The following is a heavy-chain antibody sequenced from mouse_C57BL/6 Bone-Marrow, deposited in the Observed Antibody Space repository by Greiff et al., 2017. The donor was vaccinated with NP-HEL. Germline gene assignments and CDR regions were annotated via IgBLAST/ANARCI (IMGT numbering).Heavy chain of an antibody. Sequence: EVMLVESGGGLVQPGGSLKLSCAASGFTFSDYYMYWVRQTPEKRLEWVAYISNGGGSTYYPDTVKGRFTISRDNAKNTLYLQMSRLKSEDTAMYYCARHGSSLYAMDYWGQGTSVTVSS. D-gene: IGHD1-1*01. CDR2: ISNGGGST. V-gene: IGHV5-12*01. J-gene: IGHJ4*01. CDR3: ARHGSSLYAMDY. CDR1: GFTFSDYY.